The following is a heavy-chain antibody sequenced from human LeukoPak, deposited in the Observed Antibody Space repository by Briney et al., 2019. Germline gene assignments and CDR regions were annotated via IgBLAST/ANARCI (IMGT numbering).Heavy chain of an antibody. Sequence: SETLSLTCIVSGGSISSYYWSWIRQPPGKGLEWIGYFCYSGSTNYNPSLKSRVTISVDTSKNHFSLKLSSVTAADTAVYYCARSGGYYSHFDYWGQGTLVTVSS. CDR1: GGSISSYY. CDR3: ARSGGYYSHFDY. V-gene: IGHV4-59*01. J-gene: IGHJ4*02. D-gene: IGHD3-22*01. CDR2: FCYSGST.